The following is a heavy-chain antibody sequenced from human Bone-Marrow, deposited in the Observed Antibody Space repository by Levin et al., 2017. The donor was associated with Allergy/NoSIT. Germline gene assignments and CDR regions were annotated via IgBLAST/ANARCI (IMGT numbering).Heavy chain of an antibody. D-gene: IGHD5-12*01. J-gene: IGHJ4*02. CDR2: MYPNSDNA. Sequence: GESLKISCKTSGYTFTSFDINWVRQATGQGLEWMGWMYPNSDNAGDAQKFQGRDTMTRNTSISTAYMELSSLRSEDTAIYYCARGELGSGYLFDYWGQGTLVTVSS. CDR3: ARGELGSGYLFDY. V-gene: IGHV1-8*01. CDR1: GYTFTSFD.